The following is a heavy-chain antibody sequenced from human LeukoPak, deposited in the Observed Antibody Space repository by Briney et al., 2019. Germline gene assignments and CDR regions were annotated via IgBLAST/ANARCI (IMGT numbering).Heavy chain of an antibody. Sequence: SETLSLTCTVSGGSISSRSYYWGWLRQPPGKGLEWIGSIYYSGSTYYNPSLKSRVTISVDTSKNQFSLKLSSVTAADTAVYYCASSARSETAGPYWYFDLWGRGTLVTVSS. V-gene: IGHV4-39*01. D-gene: IGHD6-13*01. CDR1: GGSISSRSYY. CDR2: IYYSGST. CDR3: ASSARSETAGPYWYFDL. J-gene: IGHJ2*01.